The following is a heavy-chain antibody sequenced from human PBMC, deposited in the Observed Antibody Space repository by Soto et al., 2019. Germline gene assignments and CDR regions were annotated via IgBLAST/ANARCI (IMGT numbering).Heavy chain of an antibody. Sequence: QVQLVQSGAEVKKPGSSVKVSCKASGGTFSSYTISWVRQAPGQGLEWMGRIIPILGIANYAQKFQGRVTITADKSTSTAYMELSSLRSEDTAVYYCARVPVAGAIYFDYWGQGTLVTVSS. CDR1: GGTFSSYT. J-gene: IGHJ4*02. CDR2: IIPILGIA. V-gene: IGHV1-69*02. D-gene: IGHD1-26*01. CDR3: ARVPVAGAIYFDY.